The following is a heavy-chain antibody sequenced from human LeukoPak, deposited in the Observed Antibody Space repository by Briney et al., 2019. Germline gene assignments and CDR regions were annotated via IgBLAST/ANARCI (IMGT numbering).Heavy chain of an antibody. Sequence: PGGSLRLSCAPSGFTFSSYGRHWARQAPGKWLEWVAFIWYDGSNKYYADSMKGRFTISRDNSKNTLYLQMNSLRAEDTAVYYCARDRDYSSSWLDYWGQGTLVTVSS. V-gene: IGHV3-33*01. CDR1: GFTFSSYG. CDR2: IWYDGSNK. D-gene: IGHD6-13*01. J-gene: IGHJ4*02. CDR3: ARDRDYSSSWLDY.